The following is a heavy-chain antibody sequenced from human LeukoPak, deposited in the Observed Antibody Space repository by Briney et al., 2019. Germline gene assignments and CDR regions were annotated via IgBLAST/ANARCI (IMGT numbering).Heavy chain of an antibody. J-gene: IGHJ4*02. CDR3: ARGRPGTYFDY. V-gene: IGHV1-3*03. CDR1: GYTFTSYA. Sequence: ASVKVSCKASGYTFTSYAIHWVRQAPGQRLGWMGWINAGNGNTHYSQEFQGRVTITRDTSASTVYMELSSLRSEDMAVYYCARGRPGTYFDYWGQGTLVTVSS. CDR2: INAGNGNT.